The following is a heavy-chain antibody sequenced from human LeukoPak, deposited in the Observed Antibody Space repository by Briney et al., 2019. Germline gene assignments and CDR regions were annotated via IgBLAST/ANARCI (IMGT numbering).Heavy chain of an antibody. V-gene: IGHV3-73*01. Sequence: GGSLRLSCAASGVTFSDSAMHWVRHAFGKGLEWVGRIRSKAGNYATEYTASVKGRFTISRDGSKKTAYLQMNSLKTEDTAVYYCTGGTTVTTLDYWGQGTLVTVSS. D-gene: IGHD4-17*01. J-gene: IGHJ4*02. CDR2: IRSKAGNYAT. CDR1: GVTFSDSA. CDR3: TGGTTVTTLDY.